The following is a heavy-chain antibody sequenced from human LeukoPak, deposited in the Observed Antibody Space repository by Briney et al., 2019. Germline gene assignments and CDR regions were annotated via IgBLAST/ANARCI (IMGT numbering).Heavy chain of an antibody. J-gene: IGHJ4*02. CDR1: GYTLSNYG. V-gene: IGHV1-18*04. Sequence: APVQGSCQASGYTLSNYGISWGRPAPGLGLEWMGWTSYNGNTNYAQKFQDRVTMTTDTSTTTAYMELRSLESDDTAVYYCARHSGSGWQALGYWGQGTLVTVSS. D-gene: IGHD6-19*01. CDR3: ARHSGSGWQALGY. CDR2: TSYNGNT.